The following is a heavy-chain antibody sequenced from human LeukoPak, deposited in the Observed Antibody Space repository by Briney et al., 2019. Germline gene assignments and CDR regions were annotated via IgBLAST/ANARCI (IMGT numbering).Heavy chain of an antibody. CDR3: ARDSQTVDQWPPSPHSHGDY. CDR2: IWYDGSKK. Sequence: GGSLRLSCAASGYTFRRNGMHWVRQAPGKGLEWVAVIWYDGSKKYYGDSVKGRFTISRDNSKNTLYLQMNSLRAEDTAVYYCARDSQTVDQWPPSPHSHGDYWGQGTLVTVSS. J-gene: IGHJ4*02. D-gene: IGHD5-18*01. CDR1: GYTFRRNG. V-gene: IGHV3-33*01.